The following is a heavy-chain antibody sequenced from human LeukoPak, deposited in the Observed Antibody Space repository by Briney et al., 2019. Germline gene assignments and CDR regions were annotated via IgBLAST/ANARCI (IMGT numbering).Heavy chain of an antibody. J-gene: IGHJ4*02. CDR2: IIPIFGTA. CDR3: ARVSGRTGDFDY. D-gene: IGHD6-19*01. V-gene: IGHV1-69*13. CDR1: GGTFSSYA. Sequence: ASVKLSCKASGGTFSSYAISWVRQAPGQGLEWMGGIIPIFGTANYAQKFQGRVTITADESTSTAYMELSSLRSEDTAVYYCARVSGRTGDFDYWGQGTLVTVSS.